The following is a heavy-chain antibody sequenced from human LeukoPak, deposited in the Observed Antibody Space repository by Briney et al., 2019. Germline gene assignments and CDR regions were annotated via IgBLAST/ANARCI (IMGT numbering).Heavy chain of an antibody. V-gene: IGHV4-59*01. CDR1: GGSISSYY. Sequence: SETLSLTCSVSGGSISSYYWSWIRQPLGKGLEWIGYIYHSGSTYYNPSLKSRVTISLDTSKNQFSLKLSSVTAADTAVYYCARGNSGYSGYYYYGMDVWGQGTTVTVSS. CDR3: ARGNSGYSGYYYYGMDV. D-gene: IGHD5-12*01. CDR2: IYHSGST. J-gene: IGHJ6*02.